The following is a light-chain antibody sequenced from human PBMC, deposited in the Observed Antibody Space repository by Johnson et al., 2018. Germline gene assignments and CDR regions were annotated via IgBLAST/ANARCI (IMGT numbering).Light chain of an antibody. CDR3: GTWDSSLSAGNV. Sequence: QSVLTQPPSVSAAPGQKVTISCSGRSSNIGNNYVSWYQQLPGTAPKLLIYENNKRPSGIPDRFSGSKSGTSATLGIPGLKTGAEADYYCGTWDSSLSAGNVFGTGTKVTVL. V-gene: IGLV1-51*02. CDR2: ENN. CDR1: SSNIGNNY. J-gene: IGLJ1*01.